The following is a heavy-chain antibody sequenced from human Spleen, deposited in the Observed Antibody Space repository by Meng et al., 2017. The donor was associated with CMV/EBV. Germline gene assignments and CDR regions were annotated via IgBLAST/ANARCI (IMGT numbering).Heavy chain of an antibody. J-gene: IGHJ4*02. V-gene: IGHV4-59*01. D-gene: IGHD6-6*01. Sequence: SETLSLTCTVSGGSISYYHWSWIRQPPGKTLEWIGYFFYSGSSNYNPSLKSRVTMSVDTSKNQFSLKLSSVTAADTAVYYCARTSGSSGIPYWGQGTQVTVSS. CDR2: FFYSGSS. CDR3: ARTSGSSGIPY. CDR1: GGSISYYH.